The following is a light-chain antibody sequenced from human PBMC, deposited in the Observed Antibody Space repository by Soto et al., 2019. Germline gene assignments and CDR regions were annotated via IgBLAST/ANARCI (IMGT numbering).Light chain of an antibody. CDR3: CSYEGSVL. V-gene: IGLV2-23*01. CDR1: SSDVGSYNL. CDR2: EGS. J-gene: IGLJ2*01. Sequence: QSALTQPASVSGSPGKSITISCTGTSSDVGSYNLVSWYQQHPGKAPKLLIYEGSKRPSGVSKRFSGSKSGNTASLTISWRQAEDEADYYCCSYEGSVLFGGGTNLTVL.